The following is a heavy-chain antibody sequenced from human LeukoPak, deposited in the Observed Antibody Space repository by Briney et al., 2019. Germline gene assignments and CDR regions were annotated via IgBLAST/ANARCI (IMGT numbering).Heavy chain of an antibody. CDR1: GFTFSSYW. J-gene: IGHJ1*01. V-gene: IGHV3-74*01. CDR2: INGDGRNI. D-gene: IGHD6-13*01. CDR3: ARGRIAAAGTAEYFQH. Sequence: GGSLRLSCVASGFTFSSYWMHWVRQDPRKGLVWVSRINGDGRNINYADSVKGRFTISRDNSKNTLYLQMNSLRAEDTAVYYCARGRIAAAGTAEYFQHWGQGTLVTVSS.